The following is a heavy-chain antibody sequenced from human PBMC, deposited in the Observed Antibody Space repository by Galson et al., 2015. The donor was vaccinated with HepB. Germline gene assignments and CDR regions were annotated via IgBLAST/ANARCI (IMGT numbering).Heavy chain of an antibody. D-gene: IGHD3-3*01. CDR3: ARGPGARQIDFWSGYYPIDKKKMRIRFDP. V-gene: IGHV4-34*01. CDR2: INHSGST. J-gene: IGHJ5*02. Sequence: SETLSLTCAVYGGSFSGYYWSWIRQPPGKGLEWIGEINHSGSTNYNPSLKSRVTISVDTSKNQFSLKLSSVTAADTAVYYCARGPGARQIDFWSGYYPIDKKKMRIRFDPWGQGTLVTVSS. CDR1: GGSFSGYY.